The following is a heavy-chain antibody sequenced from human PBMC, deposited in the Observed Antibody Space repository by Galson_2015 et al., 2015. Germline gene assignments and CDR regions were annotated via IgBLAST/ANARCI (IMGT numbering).Heavy chain of an antibody. CDR3: ARTIAAAGYYYYMDV. J-gene: IGHJ6*03. D-gene: IGHD6-13*01. CDR2: IKQDGSEK. CDR1: GFTFSSYW. Sequence: SLRLSCAASGFTFSSYWMSWVRQAPGKGLEWVANIKQDGSEKYYVDSVKGRFTISRDNAKNSLYLQMNSLRAEDTAVYYCARTIAAAGYYYYMDVWGKGTTVTVSS. V-gene: IGHV3-7*01.